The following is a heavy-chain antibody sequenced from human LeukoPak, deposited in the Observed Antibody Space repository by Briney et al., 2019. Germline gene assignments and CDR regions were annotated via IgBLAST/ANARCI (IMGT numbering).Heavy chain of an antibody. CDR1: GGSISSSSYY. Sequence: SETLSLTCTVSGGSISSSSYYWGWIRQPPGKGLEWIGSIYYSGSTYYNPSLKSRVTISVDTSKNQFSLKLSSVTAADTAVCYCAGPRGMDSSIIDYWGQGTLVTVSS. J-gene: IGHJ4*02. V-gene: IGHV4-39*01. CDR2: IYYSGST. CDR3: AGPRGMDSSIIDY. D-gene: IGHD6-13*01.